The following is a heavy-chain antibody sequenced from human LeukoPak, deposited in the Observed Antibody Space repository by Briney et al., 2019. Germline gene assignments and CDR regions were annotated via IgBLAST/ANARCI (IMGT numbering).Heavy chain of an antibody. J-gene: IGHJ4*02. Sequence: GESLKTSCTGSGYSFTNYWIAWVRQMPGKGLEWMGIIYPGDSETTYSPSFQGQVTISADKSITTTYLQWSRLEASDTAVYYCARGRGYCSSSSCYDFDYWGQGTLVTVSS. D-gene: IGHD2-2*01. CDR3: ARGRGYCSSSSCYDFDY. CDR2: IYPGDSET. V-gene: IGHV5-51*01. CDR1: GYSFTNYW.